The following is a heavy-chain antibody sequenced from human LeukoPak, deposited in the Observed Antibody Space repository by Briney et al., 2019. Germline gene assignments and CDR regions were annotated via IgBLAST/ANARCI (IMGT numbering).Heavy chain of an antibody. CDR3: AKEPSMLLTKYYFDY. Sequence: PGGSLRLSCAASGFTVSSNYMSWVRQAPGKGLEWVSAISGSGGSTYYADSVKGRFTISRDNSKNTLYLQMNSLRAEDTAVYYCAKEPSMLLTKYYFDYWGQGTLVTVSS. D-gene: IGHD2-15*01. J-gene: IGHJ4*02. V-gene: IGHV3-23*01. CDR1: GFTVSSNY. CDR2: ISGSGGST.